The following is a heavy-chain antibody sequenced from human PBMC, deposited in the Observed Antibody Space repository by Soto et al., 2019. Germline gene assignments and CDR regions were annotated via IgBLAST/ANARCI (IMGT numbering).Heavy chain of an antibody. Sequence: SETLSLTCAVYGGSFSGYYWSWIRQPPGKGLEWIGEINHSGSTNYNPSLKSRVTISVDTSKNHFSLKLSSVTAADTAVYYCAREVWSMVRGVLSRYYYMDVWGKGTTVTVSS. V-gene: IGHV4-34*01. D-gene: IGHD3-10*01. CDR2: INHSGST. J-gene: IGHJ6*03. CDR1: GGSFSGYY. CDR3: AREVWSMVRGVLSRYYYMDV.